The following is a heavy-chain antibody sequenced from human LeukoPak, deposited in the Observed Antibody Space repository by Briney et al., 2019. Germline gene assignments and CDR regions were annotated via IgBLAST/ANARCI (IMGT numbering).Heavy chain of an antibody. CDR2: ISGSGGST. D-gene: IGHD3-16*02. V-gene: IGHV3-23*01. J-gene: IGHJ4*02. CDR1: GFTFSSYA. Sequence: GWSLRLSCAASGFTFSSYAMSWVRQAPGKGLEWVSAISGSGGSTYYADSVKGRFTISRDNSKNTLYLQMNSLRAEDTAVYYCAKAVWGSYLFDYWGQGTLVTVSS. CDR3: AKAVWGSYLFDY.